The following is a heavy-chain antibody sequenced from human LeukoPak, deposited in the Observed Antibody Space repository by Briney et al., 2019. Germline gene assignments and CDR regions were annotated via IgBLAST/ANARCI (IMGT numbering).Heavy chain of an antibody. CDR3: AKSSTYSSGLYFDY. J-gene: IGHJ4*02. CDR1: GFTFSSYA. V-gene: IGHV3-23*01. D-gene: IGHD6-19*01. Sequence: GGSLRLSCAASGFTFSSYAMSWVRQAPGKGLEWVSAISGSGGSTYYADSVKGRFTISRDNSKNTLYLQMNSLRAEDTAVYYRAKSSTYSSGLYFDYWGQGTLVTVSS. CDR2: ISGSGGST.